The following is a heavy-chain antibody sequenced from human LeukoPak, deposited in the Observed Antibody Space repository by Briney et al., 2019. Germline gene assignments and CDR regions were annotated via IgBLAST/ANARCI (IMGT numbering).Heavy chain of an antibody. J-gene: IGHJ4*02. Sequence: PGGSLRLSCAASGFTFSRHWMTWVRQAPGKGLEWVANIKHDGSEKNYVDSVKGRFTISRDNAKNSLYLQMNSLRAEDTAVYYCARTGSGSYYGPFDYWGQGTLVTVSS. V-gene: IGHV3-7*03. CDR3: ARTGSGSYYGPFDY. CDR2: IKHDGSEK. D-gene: IGHD1-26*01. CDR1: GFTFSRHW.